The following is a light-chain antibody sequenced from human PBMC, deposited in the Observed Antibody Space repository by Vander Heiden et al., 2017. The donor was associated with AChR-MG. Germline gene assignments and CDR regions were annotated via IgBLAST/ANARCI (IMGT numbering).Light chain of an antibody. V-gene: IGKV3-15*01. Sequence: ETAMTQSPVTLSASPGERATLSCRASQSVSSNLAWYQRKPGQAPRLLIYGTSIRATGIPARFSGSGSGTEFTLTISSLQSEDFAVYYCQQYNTWPTFGPGTKVDIK. J-gene: IGKJ3*01. CDR2: GTS. CDR1: QSVSSN. CDR3: QQYNTWPT.